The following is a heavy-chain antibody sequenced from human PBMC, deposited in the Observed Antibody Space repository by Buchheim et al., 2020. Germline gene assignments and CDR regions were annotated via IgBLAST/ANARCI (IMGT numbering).Heavy chain of an antibody. CDR3: ASGVRGFYFEDY. CDR1: GDSLSSGNYY. V-gene: IGHV4-61*01. J-gene: IGHJ4*02. CDR2: IYYSGST. D-gene: IGHD2/OR15-2a*01. Sequence: QVQLQESGPGLVKPSETLSLTCTVSGDSLSSGNYYWSWIRQPPGKGLEWIGYIYYSGSTNYSPSLRSRVTMSVDTSKNQYSLKLSSVTAADTAVYYCASGVRGFYFEDYWGQGTL.